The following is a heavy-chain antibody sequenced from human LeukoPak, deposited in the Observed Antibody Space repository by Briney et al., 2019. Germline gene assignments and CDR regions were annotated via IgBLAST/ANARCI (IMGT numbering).Heavy chain of an antibody. V-gene: IGHV1-69*13. D-gene: IGHD3-10*01. CDR1: GYTFTGYY. CDR3: AREMSGTNYYGYYFDY. CDR2: IIPIFGTA. J-gene: IGHJ4*02. Sequence: GASVKVSCKDSGYTFTGYYMHWARQAPGQGLEWMGGIIPIFGTANYAQKFQGRVTITADESTSTAYMELSSLRSEDTAVYYCAREMSGTNYYGYYFDYWGQGTLVTVSS.